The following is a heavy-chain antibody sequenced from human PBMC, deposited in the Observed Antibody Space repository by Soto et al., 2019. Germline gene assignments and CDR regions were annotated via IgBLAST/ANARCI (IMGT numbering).Heavy chain of an antibody. CDR1: GFTVSNNY. J-gene: IGHJ4*02. D-gene: IGHD3-10*01. V-gene: IGHV3-53*01. Sequence: EVQLVESGGGLIQPGGSLRLSCAVSGFTVSNNYMSWVRQAPGKGLEGVSVIYSGGYTAYGDSVKGRFTISRDNSKTTLYHKMKSLGAGGAACYYWGTPPGGGGYWGQGTLVTVSS. CDR3: GTPPGGGGY. CDR2: IYSGGYT.